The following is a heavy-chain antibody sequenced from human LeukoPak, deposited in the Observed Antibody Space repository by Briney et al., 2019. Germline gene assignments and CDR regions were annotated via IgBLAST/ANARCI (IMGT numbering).Heavy chain of an antibody. Sequence: PGGSLRLSCAASGFTFSSYWMSWVRPAPGKGLEWVANIKQDGSEKYYVGSVKGRFTISRDNAKNSLYPQPSSLRAEDTAVYYCARDIVVVTAVNYYYYGMDVWGQGTTVSVSS. CDR2: IKQDGSEK. J-gene: IGHJ6*02. CDR3: ARDIVVVTAVNYYYYGMDV. CDR1: GFTFSSYW. V-gene: IGHV3-7*01. D-gene: IGHD2-21*02.